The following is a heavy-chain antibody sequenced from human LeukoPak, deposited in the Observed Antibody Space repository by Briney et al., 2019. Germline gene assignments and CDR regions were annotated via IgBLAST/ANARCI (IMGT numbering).Heavy chain of an antibody. CDR2: IYYSGTT. J-gene: IGHJ6*02. D-gene: IGHD3-22*01. CDR3: ARESYYYDSSGYFYYYYGMDV. V-gene: IGHV4-59*01. CDR1: GGSLSGYY. Sequence: SETLSLTCTVSGGSLSGYYWSWIRQPPGKGLEWIGYIYYSGTTNYNPSLKSRLTISVDTSKNQFSLKLSSVTAADTAVYYCARESYYYDSSGYFYYYYGMDVWGQGTTVTVSS.